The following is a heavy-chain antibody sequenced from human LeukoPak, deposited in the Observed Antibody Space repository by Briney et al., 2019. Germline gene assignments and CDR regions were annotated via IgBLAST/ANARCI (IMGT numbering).Heavy chain of an antibody. CDR2: ISSSSSYI. V-gene: IGHV3-21*01. D-gene: IGHD3-16*02. CDR1: GFTFSRYS. Sequence: PGGSLRLSCAASGFTFSRYSMNWVRQAPGKGLEWVSSISSSSSYIYYADSVKGRFTISRDNAKNSLYLQMNSLRAEDTAVYYCARVLSGGFDYWGQGTLVTVSS. CDR3: ARVLSGGFDY. J-gene: IGHJ4*02.